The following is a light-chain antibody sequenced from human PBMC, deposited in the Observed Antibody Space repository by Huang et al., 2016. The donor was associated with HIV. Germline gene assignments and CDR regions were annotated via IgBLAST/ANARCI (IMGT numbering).Light chain of an antibody. CDR1: QGLLSSGGDPF. Sequence: VVMTQAPLSLPVTLGQPASIFCKSSQGLLSSGGDPFLNWFQQRPGQSPRRLIYQVSIRDSGVPLRFSGSGSGTLFTLRINPVEAEDVAIYYCMQGTHWPGTFGPGTKMDI. V-gene: IGKV2-30*01. J-gene: IGKJ1*01. CDR2: QVS. CDR3: MQGTHWPGT.